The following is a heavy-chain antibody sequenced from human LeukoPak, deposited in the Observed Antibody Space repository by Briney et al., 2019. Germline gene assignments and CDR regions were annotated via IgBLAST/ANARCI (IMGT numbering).Heavy chain of an antibody. J-gene: IGHJ5*02. CDR2: IYYTGST. CDR3: ARGGYYGSGNDFRFDP. V-gene: IGHV4-59*01. Sequence: SETLSLTCTVSGGSISSYYWSWIRQPPGKGLEWIGYIYYTGSTNYNPSLKSRVTISVDTSKNQFSLKLNSVTAADTAVYYCARGGYYGSGNDFRFDPWGQGTLVTVSS. D-gene: IGHD3-10*01. CDR1: GGSISSYY.